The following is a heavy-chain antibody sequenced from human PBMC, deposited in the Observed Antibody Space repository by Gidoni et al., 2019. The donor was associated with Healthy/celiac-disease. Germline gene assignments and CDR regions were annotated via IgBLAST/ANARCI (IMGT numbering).Heavy chain of an antibody. CDR1: GGSISSGGYY. CDR2: IYYSGST. V-gene: IGHV4-31*03. J-gene: IGHJ4*02. CDR3: ARSGVVTRGYFDY. D-gene: IGHD2-21*02. Sequence: QVQLQESGPGLVKPSQTLSLTCTVSGGSISSGGYYWGWIRQHPGKGLEWIGYIYYSGSTYYNPSLKSRVTISVDTSKNQFSLKLSSVTAADTAVYYCARSGVVTRGYFDYWGQGTLVTVSS.